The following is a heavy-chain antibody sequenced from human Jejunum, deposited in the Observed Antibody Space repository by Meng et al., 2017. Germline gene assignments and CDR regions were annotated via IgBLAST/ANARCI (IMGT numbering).Heavy chain of an antibody. V-gene: IGHV4-61*05. J-gene: IGHJ4*02. Sequence: QLQLQESGPGLVKPSETLSLTCTVSGASISSSSYSWGWIRQPPGKGLEWMGYIHYSGSTKYNPSLKSRVTISVDTSKNQFSLKLSSVTAADTAVYYCARLLYGSGSYLDYWGQGTLVTVSS. CDR3: ARLLYGSGSYLDY. D-gene: IGHD3-10*01. CDR1: GASISSSSYS. CDR2: IHYSGST.